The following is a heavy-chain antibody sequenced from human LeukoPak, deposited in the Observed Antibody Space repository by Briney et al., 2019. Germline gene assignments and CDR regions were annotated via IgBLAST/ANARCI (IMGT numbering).Heavy chain of an antibody. D-gene: IGHD2-15*01. CDR3: ARDPRNVGLAP. Sequence: GGSLRLSCTTSGFTFSNYYMNWVRQAPGKGLMYISRNNGDGSTTNYADVVKGRFTMSRDNVKNTLYLQMNSLRVEDTAVYYCARDPRNVGLAPWGQGTLVTVSS. J-gene: IGHJ5*02. CDR1: GFTFSNYY. V-gene: IGHV3-74*01. CDR2: NNGDGSTT.